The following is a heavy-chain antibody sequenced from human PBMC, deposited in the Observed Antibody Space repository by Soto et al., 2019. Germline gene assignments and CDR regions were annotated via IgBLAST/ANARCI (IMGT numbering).Heavy chain of an antibody. CDR1: GGAFSRYA. V-gene: IGHV1-69*01. CDR3: ARNYGHDWSGDNCYFYF. D-gene: IGHD2-15*01. Sequence: QVQLVQSGAEVKKPGSSVKVSCKASGGAFSRYAINWVRQAPGHGLEWMGGIIPLFGTAKYAQKFQDRVTITADESTSTAHMELRSLRSEDTAVYYCARNYGHDWSGDNCYFYFWGQGTLVTVSS. J-gene: IGHJ4*02. CDR2: IIPLFGTA.